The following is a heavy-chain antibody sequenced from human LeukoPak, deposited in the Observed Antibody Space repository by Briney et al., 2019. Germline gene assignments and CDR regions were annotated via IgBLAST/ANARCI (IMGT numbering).Heavy chain of an antibody. Sequence: GGSLRLSCAASGFTFSSYWMHWVRQAPGKGLVWVSRINSDGSSTTYADSVKGRFTITRDNAKNTLLLQMNSLRADDTAVYYCVRNAAMAADVWGQGTMITVSS. CDR1: GFTFSSYW. J-gene: IGHJ3*01. CDR3: VRNAAMAADV. V-gene: IGHV3-74*01. D-gene: IGHD5-18*01. CDR2: INSDGSST.